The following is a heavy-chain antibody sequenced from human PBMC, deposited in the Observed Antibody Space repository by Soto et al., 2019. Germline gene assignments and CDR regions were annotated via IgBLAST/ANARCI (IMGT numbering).Heavy chain of an antibody. Sequence: QVPLVQSGAEVKKPGSSVKVSCKASGGTFSSYAISWVRQAPGQGLEWMGGIIPISGTANYAQKFQGRVTITADESTSTAYMELSSLRSEDTAVYYCARSQGSSTSLEIYYYYYYGMDVWGQGKRVTVSS. J-gene: IGHJ6*02. CDR2: IIPISGTA. D-gene: IGHD2-2*01. V-gene: IGHV1-69*01. CDR3: ARSQGSSTSLEIYYYYYYGMDV. CDR1: GGTFSSYA.